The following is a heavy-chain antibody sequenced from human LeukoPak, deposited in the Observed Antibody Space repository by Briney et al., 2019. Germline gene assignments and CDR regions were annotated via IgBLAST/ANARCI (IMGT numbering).Heavy chain of an antibody. CDR3: ARVRYNWNRDFDY. D-gene: IGHD1-20*01. CDR1: GYSISSGYY. Sequence: SETLSLTCTVSGYSISSGYYWGWIRQPPGKGLEWIGSMFHSGSTYYNPSLKSQVTMSVDTSKNQFSLKLSSVTAADTAVYYCARVRYNWNRDFDYWGQGTLVTVSS. J-gene: IGHJ4*02. CDR2: MFHSGST. V-gene: IGHV4-38-2*02.